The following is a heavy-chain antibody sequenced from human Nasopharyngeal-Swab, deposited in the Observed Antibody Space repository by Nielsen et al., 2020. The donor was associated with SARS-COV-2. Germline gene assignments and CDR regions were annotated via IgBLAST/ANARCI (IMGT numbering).Heavy chain of an antibody. D-gene: IGHD4-23*01. J-gene: IGHJ4*02. CDR1: GFTFSNYT. CDR3: TRDIGGKDGY. V-gene: IGHV3-23*01. Sequence: GGSLRLSCAASGFTFSNYTMSWVRQAPGKGLEWVSAISGSGGSTYHADSVKGRFTISRDNAKNTLYLQMDSLRGEDTAVYYCTRDIGGKDGYWGQGNLVTVSS. CDR2: ISGSGGST.